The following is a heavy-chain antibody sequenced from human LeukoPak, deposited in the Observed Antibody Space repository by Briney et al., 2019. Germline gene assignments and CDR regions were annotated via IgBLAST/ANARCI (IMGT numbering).Heavy chain of an antibody. CDR1: GFTFSSYW. J-gene: IGHJ4*02. V-gene: IGHV3-74*01. CDR2: INSDGTGT. CDR3: ARDSTFVSGSSGAH. D-gene: IGHD1-26*01. Sequence: GGSLRFSCAASGFTFSSYWMHWVRQAPGKGLVWVSRINSDGTGTTYADSVKGRFTISRDNAKNTVYLQMNSLRAEDTAVYYCARDSTFVSGSSGAHWGQGTLVTVSS.